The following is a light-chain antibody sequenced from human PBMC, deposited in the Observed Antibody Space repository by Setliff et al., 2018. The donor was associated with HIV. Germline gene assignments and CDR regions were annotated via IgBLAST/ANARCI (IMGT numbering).Light chain of an antibody. Sequence: QSALAQPPSVSAAPGQKVAISCSGSRSNVGSNSVSWYRQVPGTGPKLLIYEDNKRPSGIPDRFSASKSGTSATLDITGLPTGDEADYFCGAWDSGLSVMVFGGGTKVTVL. CDR3: GAWDSGLSVMV. J-gene: IGLJ2*01. CDR1: RSNVGSNS. V-gene: IGLV1-51*01. CDR2: EDN.